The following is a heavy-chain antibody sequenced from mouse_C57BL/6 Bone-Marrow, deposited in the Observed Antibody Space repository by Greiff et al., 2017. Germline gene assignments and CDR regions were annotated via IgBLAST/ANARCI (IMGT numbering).Heavy chain of an antibody. D-gene: IGHD2-3*01. V-gene: IGHV5-2*01. Sequence: EVKLMESGGGLVQPGESLKLSCESNEYEFPSHDMSWVRKTPEKRLELVAAINSDGGSTYYPDTMERRFIISRDNTKKTLYLQMISLRSEDTALYYCARHRDGYYPFAYWGQGTLVTVSA. CDR3: ARHRDGYYPFAY. CDR2: INSDGGST. CDR1: EYEFPSHD. J-gene: IGHJ3*01.